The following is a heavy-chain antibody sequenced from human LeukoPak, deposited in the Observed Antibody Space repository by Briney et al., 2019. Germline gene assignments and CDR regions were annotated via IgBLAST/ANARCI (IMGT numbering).Heavy chain of an antibody. V-gene: IGHV1-46*01. CDR2: INPSGGST. CDR3: ARGGIVVVPEPCYGMDV. D-gene: IGHD2-2*01. CDR1: GYTFTSYY. J-gene: IGHJ6*02. Sequence: GASVKVSCKASGYTFTSYYMHWVRQAPGQGLEWMGIINPSGGSTSYAQKFQGRVIMTRDTSTSTVYMELSSLRSEDTAVYYCARGGIVVVPEPCYGMDVWGQGTTVTVSS.